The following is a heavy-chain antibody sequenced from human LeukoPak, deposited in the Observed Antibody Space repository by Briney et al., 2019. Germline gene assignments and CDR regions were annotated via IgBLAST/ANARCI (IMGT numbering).Heavy chain of an antibody. V-gene: IGHV3-53*01. Sequence: LGGSLRLSCAASGFTVSNNYMSWVRQAPGKGLDWVSVIYSGGSTYDADSVKGRFIISRDNSKNTLYLQMNSLRAEDTAVYYCAAGRFWSGHYDYWGQGTLVTVSS. J-gene: IGHJ4*02. CDR2: IYSGGST. CDR3: AAGRFWSGHYDY. CDR1: GFTVSNNY. D-gene: IGHD3-3*01.